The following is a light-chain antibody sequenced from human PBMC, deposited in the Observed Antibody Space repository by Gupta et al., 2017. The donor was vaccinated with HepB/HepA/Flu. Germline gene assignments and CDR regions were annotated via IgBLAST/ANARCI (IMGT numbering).Light chain of an antibody. Sequence: QSLLSPPPSASGTSGQTVTISCSGGSSNVETNYVYWYQQLPGPAPKLLIYRNNQRPSGVPDRVSGSKSGTSASLAISGLRSEDEADYYCASWDDSLSGPGVFGGGTKLTVL. CDR1: SSNVETNY. J-gene: IGLJ2*01. CDR3: ASWDDSLSGPGV. CDR2: RNN. V-gene: IGLV1-47*01.